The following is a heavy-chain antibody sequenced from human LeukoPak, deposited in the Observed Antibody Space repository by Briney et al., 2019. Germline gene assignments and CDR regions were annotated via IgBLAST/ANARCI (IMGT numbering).Heavy chain of an antibody. V-gene: IGHV1-8*01. Sequence: ASVKVSCKASGYTFTSYDINWVRQATGQGLEWKGWMNPNTGNTGYAQKFQGRVTMTRNTSISTAYMELSSLRSEDTAVYYCARAASYSSSGKTRKNYYFDYWGQGTLVTVSS. CDR2: MNPNTGNT. CDR3: ARAASYSSSGKTRKNYYFDY. CDR1: GYTFTSYD. J-gene: IGHJ4*02. D-gene: IGHD6-13*01.